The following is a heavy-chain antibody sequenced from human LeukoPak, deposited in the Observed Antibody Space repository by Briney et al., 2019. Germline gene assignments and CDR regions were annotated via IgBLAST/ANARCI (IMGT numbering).Heavy chain of an antibody. CDR1: GGSISSGGYY. J-gene: IGHJ4*02. CDR2: IYYSGST. V-gene: IGHV4-61*08. Sequence: SETLSLTCTVSGGSISSGGYYWSWIRQHPGKGLEWIGYIYYSGSTNYNPSLKSRVTISVDTSKNQFSLKLSSVTAADTAVYYCARIAGVNDYGDPSGYFDYWGQGTLVTVSS. CDR3: ARIAGVNDYGDPSGYFDY. D-gene: IGHD4-17*01.